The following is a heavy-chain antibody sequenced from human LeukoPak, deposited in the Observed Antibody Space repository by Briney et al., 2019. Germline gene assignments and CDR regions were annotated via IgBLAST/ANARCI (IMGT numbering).Heavy chain of an antibody. J-gene: IGHJ4*02. D-gene: IGHD3-10*01. CDR1: GFTFSRYA. V-gene: IGHV3-23*01. CDR2: ISGSGGST. CDR3: ASVNYSSGSSIPGVFDY. Sequence: PGGSLRLSCAASGFTFSRYAMSWVRQAPGKGLEWVSAISGSGGSTYYADSVKGRFTISRDNSKNTLYLQMNSLRAEDTAVYYCASVNYSSGSSIPGVFDYWGQGTLVTVSS.